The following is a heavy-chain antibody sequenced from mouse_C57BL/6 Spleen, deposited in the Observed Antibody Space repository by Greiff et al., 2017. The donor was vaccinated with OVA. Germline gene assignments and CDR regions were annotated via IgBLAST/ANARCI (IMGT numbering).Heavy chain of an antibody. D-gene: IGHD4-1*01. CDR3: AREDWDY. Sequence: VKLQESGPELVKPGASVKISCKASGYSFTSYYIHWVKQRPGQGLEWIGWIYPGSGNTKYNEKFKGKATLTADTSSSTAYMQLSSLTSEDSAVYYCAREDWDYWGQGTTLTVSS. CDR2: IYPGSGNT. CDR1: GYSFTSYY. J-gene: IGHJ2*01. V-gene: IGHV1-66*01.